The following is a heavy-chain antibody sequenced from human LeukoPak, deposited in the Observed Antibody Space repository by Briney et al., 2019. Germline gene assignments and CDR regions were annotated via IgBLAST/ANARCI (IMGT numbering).Heavy chain of an antibody. CDR3: ARDHDIVVVPAARDAFDI. D-gene: IGHD2-2*01. CDR2: ISAYNGNT. Sequence: ASVKVSCKASGYTFTSYGISWVRQAPGQGLERMGWISAYNGNTNYAQKLQGRVTMTTDTSTSTAYMELRSLRSDDTAVYYCARDHDIVVVPAARDAFDIWGQGTMVTVSS. J-gene: IGHJ3*02. CDR1: GYTFTSYG. V-gene: IGHV1-18*04.